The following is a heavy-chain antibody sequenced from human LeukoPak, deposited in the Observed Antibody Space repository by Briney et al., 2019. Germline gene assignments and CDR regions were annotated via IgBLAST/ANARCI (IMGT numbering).Heavy chain of an antibody. CDR2: IWYDGSNK. Sequence: GGSLRLSCAASGFTFSSYGMHWVRQAPGKGLEWVAVIWYDGSNKYYADSVKGRFTISRDNSKNTLYLQMNSLRAEDTAVYYCARVSISSSSGWFDPWGQGALVTVSS. CDR1: GFTFSSYG. D-gene: IGHD6-6*01. CDR3: ARVSISSSSGWFDP. J-gene: IGHJ5*02. V-gene: IGHV3-33*01.